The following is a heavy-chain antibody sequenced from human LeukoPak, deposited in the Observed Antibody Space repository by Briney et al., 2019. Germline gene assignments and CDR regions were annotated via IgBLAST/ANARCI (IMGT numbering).Heavy chain of an antibody. V-gene: IGHV4-34*01. Sequence: SETLSLTCAVYGGSFSGYYWSWIRQPPGKGLEWIGEINHSGSTNYNPSLKSRVTISVDTSKNQFSLKLSSVTAADTAVYYCARDHLGDSSYFDYWGQGTLVTVSS. D-gene: IGHD4-17*01. J-gene: IGHJ4*02. CDR1: GGSFSGYY. CDR3: ARDHLGDSSYFDY. CDR2: INHSGST.